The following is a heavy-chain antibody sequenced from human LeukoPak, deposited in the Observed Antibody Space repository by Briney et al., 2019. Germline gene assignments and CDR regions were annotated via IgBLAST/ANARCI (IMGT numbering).Heavy chain of an antibody. V-gene: IGHV3-15*01. Sequence: GGSLRLSCAASGFPFSHSWMSWVRQAPGKGLEWLGLIKSNSDGGTSDYAAPVKGRFSFSRDDSKHTLYLHMDSLKTDDTGVYYCTTNLYSSSVGYWGQGSRVTVTS. CDR2: IKSNSDGGTS. D-gene: IGHD6-13*01. CDR1: GFPFSHSW. J-gene: IGHJ4*02. CDR3: TTNLYSSSVGY.